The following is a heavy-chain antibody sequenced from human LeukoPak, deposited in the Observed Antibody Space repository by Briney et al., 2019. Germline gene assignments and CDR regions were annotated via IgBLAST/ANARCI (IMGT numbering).Heavy chain of an antibody. CDR2: IYYSGST. J-gene: IGHJ4*02. Sequence: SETLSLTCTVSGGSISSYYWSWIRQPPGKGLEWIGYIYYSGSTNYNPSLKSRVTLSVDTSKNQFSLKLSSVTAADTAVYYCARNEYYDSSGYYWNYWGQGTLVTVSS. CDR3: ARNEYYDSSGYYWNY. V-gene: IGHV4-59*01. D-gene: IGHD3-22*01. CDR1: GGSISSYY.